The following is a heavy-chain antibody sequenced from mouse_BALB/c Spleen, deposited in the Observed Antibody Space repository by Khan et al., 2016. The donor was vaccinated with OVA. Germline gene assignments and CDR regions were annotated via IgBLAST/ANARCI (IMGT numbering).Heavy chain of an antibody. V-gene: IGHV5-4*02. CDR2: ISDGGSYT. D-gene: IGHD2-13*01. Sequence: EVELVESGGGLVKPGGSLKLSCAASGFTFSDYYMYWVRQTPEKRLEWLATISDGGSYTYYPDSVQGRFTISRDDAKNNLYLQMNSLRSEDTAMYYCARGYYGDPFAYWGQGTLVTISA. J-gene: IGHJ3*01. CDR3: ARGYYGDPFAY. CDR1: GFTFSDYY.